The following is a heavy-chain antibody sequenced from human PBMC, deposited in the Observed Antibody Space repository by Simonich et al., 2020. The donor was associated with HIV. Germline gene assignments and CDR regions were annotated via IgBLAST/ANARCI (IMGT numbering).Heavy chain of an antibody. CDR2: ISSSSSYI. D-gene: IGHD6-13*01. V-gene: IGHV3-21*01. J-gene: IGHJ4*02. CDR1: GFTCSSYS. CDR3: ASSIAAAGVG. Sequence: EVQLVESGGGLVKPGGSLRLSCAASGFTCSSYSMNWVRQAPGKGLEWVTSISSSSSYIYYADSVKGRFTISRDNAKNSLYLQMNSLRAEDTAVYYCASSIAAAGVGWGQGTLVTVSS.